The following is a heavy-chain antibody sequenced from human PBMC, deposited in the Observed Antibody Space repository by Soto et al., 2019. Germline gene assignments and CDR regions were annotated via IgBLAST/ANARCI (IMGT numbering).Heavy chain of an antibody. D-gene: IGHD4-17*01. CDR3: ARGTSVTHFDN. CDR1: GGSISTGGYY. CDR2: IYYSGST. Sequence: QVQLQESGPGLVKPSQTLSLTCTVSGGSISTGGYYWTWIRQHPGKGLEWIGYIYYSGSTYYNPSPKNRVTRSVDTSKNQSSLKLSSVTAADTAVYYCARGTSVTHFDNWGQGTVVTVSS. J-gene: IGHJ4*02. V-gene: IGHV4-31*03.